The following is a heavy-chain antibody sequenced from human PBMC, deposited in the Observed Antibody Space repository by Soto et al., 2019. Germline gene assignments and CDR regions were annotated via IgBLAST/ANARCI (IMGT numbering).Heavy chain of an antibody. CDR2: IYYSGST. V-gene: IGHV4-61*01. CDR1: GGSVSSGSYY. J-gene: IGHJ6*02. D-gene: IGHD3-22*01. CDR3: ARRLYYDSSGFEGGGMDV. Sequence: SETLSLTCTVSGGSVSSGSYYWSWIRQHPGKGLEWIGYIYYSGSTNYNPSLKSRVTISVDTSKNHFSLKLSSVTAADTAVYYCARRLYYDSSGFEGGGMDVWGQGTTVTVSS.